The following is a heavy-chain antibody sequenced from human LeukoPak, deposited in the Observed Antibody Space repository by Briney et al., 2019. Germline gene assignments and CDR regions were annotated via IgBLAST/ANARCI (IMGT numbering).Heavy chain of an antibody. CDR2: IYHSGST. CDR1: GYSISSGYY. CDR3: ARDSGGIAYNWFDP. Sequence: SETLSLTCTVSGYSISSGYYWGWIRQPPGKGLEWIGSIYHSGSTYYNPSLKSRVTISVDTSKNQFSLKLSSVTAADTAVYYCARDSGGIAYNWFDPWGQGTLVTVSS. J-gene: IGHJ5*02. V-gene: IGHV4-38-2*02. D-gene: IGHD3-10*01.